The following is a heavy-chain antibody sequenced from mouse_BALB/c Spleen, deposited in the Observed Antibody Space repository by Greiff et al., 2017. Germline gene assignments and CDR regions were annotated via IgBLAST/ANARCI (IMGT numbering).Heavy chain of an antibody. V-gene: IGHV5-6*02. CDR1: GFTFSSYG. J-gene: IGHJ4*01. CDR3: ARHLPGDAMDY. CDR2: ISSGGSYT. Sequence: DVKLVESGGDLVKPGGSLKLSCAASGFTFSSYGMSWVRQTPDKRLEWVATISSGGSYTYYPDSVKGRFTISRDNAKNTLYLQMSSLKSEDTAMYYCARHLPGDAMDYWGQGTSVTVSS.